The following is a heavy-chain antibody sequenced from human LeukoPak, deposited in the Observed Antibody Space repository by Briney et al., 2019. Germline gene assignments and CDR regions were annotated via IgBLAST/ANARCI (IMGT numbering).Heavy chain of an antibody. J-gene: IGHJ4*02. V-gene: IGHV3-7*01. CDR2: INQTGSEK. CDR3: ARVADDYFDY. D-gene: IGHD6-19*01. Sequence: GGSLRLSCAASGFTFSSYWMSWVRQAPGKGLEWVANINQTGSEKYFVDSVKGRFTISRDNAKNSLYLQMNSLRAEDTAVYYCARVADDYFDYWGQGTLVTVSS. CDR1: GFTFSSYW.